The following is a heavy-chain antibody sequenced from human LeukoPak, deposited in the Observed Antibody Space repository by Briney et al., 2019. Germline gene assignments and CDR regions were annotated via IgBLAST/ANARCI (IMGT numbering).Heavy chain of an antibody. J-gene: IGHJ6*04. CDR2: IYYSGTT. D-gene: IGHD3-10*01. CDR1: GGSISSSSYY. Sequence: SETLSLTCTVSGGSISSSSYYWGWIRQPPGKGLEWVGSIYYSGTTYYNPSLKSRVTISVDTSKNQFSLRLSSVTAADTAVYYCARNVLLWFGELSLDVWGKGTTVTISS. CDR3: ARNVLLWFGELSLDV. V-gene: IGHV4-39*07.